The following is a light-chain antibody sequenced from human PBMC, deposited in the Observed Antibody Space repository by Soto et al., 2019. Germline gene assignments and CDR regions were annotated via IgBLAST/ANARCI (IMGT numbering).Light chain of an antibody. CDR2: DAS. V-gene: IGKV3-11*01. CDR1: QSVSSY. J-gene: IGKJ5*01. CDR3: QQRSNWPPG. Sequence: EIVLTQSPATLSLSPGERATHSCRASQSVSSYLAWYQQKPGQAPRLLIYDASNRATGIPARFSGSGSGTDFTLTISSLEPEDFAVYYCQQRSNWPPGFGQGTRLEI.